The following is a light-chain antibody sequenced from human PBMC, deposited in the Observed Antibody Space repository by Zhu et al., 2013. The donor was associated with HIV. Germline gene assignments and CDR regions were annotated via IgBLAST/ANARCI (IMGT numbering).Light chain of an antibody. CDR3: QSFDSSLSGWV. CDR1: SSDVGGYNY. Sequence: QSALTQPASVSGSPGQSITISCTGTSSDVGGYNYVSWHQQHPGKAPKLLIYEVTSRPSGVSNRFSGSKSGNTASLTISGLQAEDEADYYCQSFDSSLSGWVFGGGTKLTVL. J-gene: IGLJ3*02. V-gene: IGLV2-14*01. CDR2: EVT.